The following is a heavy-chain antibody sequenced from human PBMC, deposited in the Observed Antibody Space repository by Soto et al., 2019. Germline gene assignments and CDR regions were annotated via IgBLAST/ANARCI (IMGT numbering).Heavy chain of an antibody. D-gene: IGHD6-13*01. V-gene: IGHV3-30*18. J-gene: IGHJ4*02. CDR2: TSYDGNNI. CDR3: AKTQSSGWYRVDY. Sequence: QVQLVESGGGVVQPGTSLRLSCATSGFTFTNFGIHWVRQAPGKGLEWVAVTSYDGNNIYYGDSVKGRFTISRDNSKNTLYLQMDSLRLEDTAVYYCAKTQSSGWYRVDYWGQGALVTVSS. CDR1: GFTFTNFG.